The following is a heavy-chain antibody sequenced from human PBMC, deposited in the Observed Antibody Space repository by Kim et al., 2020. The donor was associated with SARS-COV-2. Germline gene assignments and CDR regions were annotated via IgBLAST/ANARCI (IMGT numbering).Heavy chain of an antibody. V-gene: IGHV3-23*01. CDR3: AKSPRIATAAIG. CDR1: GFTFSSYA. CDR2: ISGSGGST. J-gene: IGHJ4*02. D-gene: IGHD6-13*01. Sequence: GGSLRLSCAASGFTFSSYAMSWVRQAPGKGLEWVSAISGSGGSTYYADSVKGRFTISRDNSKNTLYLQMNSLRAEDTAIYYCAKSPRIATAAIGWGQGTLVTVSS.